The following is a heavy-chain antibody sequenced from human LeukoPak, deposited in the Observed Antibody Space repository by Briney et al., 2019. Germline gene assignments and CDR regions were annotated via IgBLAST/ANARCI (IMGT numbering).Heavy chain of an antibody. D-gene: IGHD3-22*01. V-gene: IGHV1-69*10. J-gene: IGHJ3*02. CDR3: ARSRLSYYYDSSADAFDI. CDR1: GGTFSSYA. CDR2: IIPILDIA. Sequence: ASVTVSCTASGGTFSSYAIIWVRQAPGQGLEWMGRIIPILDIANYAQKFQGRVTITADKSTSTAYMELSSLRSEDTAAYYCARSRLSYYYDSSADAFDIWGQGTMVTVSS.